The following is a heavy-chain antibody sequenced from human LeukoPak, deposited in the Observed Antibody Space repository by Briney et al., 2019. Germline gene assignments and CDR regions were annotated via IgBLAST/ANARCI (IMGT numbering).Heavy chain of an antibody. D-gene: IGHD1-7*01. Sequence: SVKVSCKASGGTFSSYAISWVRQAPGQGLEWMGGIIPIYSTTNYAQKFQGRVTITTDESTSTASMELSSLTSEDTAVYYCARDGSRDLSGTMTANYYYYMDVWGKGTTVTVSS. CDR3: ARDGSRDLSGTMTANYYYYMDV. CDR1: GGTFSSYA. V-gene: IGHV1-69*05. CDR2: IIPIYSTT. J-gene: IGHJ6*03.